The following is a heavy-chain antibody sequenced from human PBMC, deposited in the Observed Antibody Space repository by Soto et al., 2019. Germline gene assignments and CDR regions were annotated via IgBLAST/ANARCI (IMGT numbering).Heavy chain of an antibody. J-gene: IGHJ3*02. CDR2: ISGSSGST. V-gene: IGHV3-23*01. CDR1: GFTFSSYA. D-gene: IGHD3-10*01. Sequence: TGGSLRLSCAASGFTFSSYAMSWVRQAPGKGLEWVSAISGSSGSTYYADSVKGRFTISRDNAKNTLYLQMNSLRAEDTALYYCAKDKRVVRGGDAFDIWGQGTMVTVSS. CDR3: AKDKRVVRGGDAFDI.